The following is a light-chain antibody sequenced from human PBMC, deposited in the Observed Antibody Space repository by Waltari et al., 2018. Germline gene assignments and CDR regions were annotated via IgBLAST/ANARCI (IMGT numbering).Light chain of an antibody. Sequence: EIVLTQSPATLSFSPGERATLSCRASQCVSSFLSWFQQKPGQAPRLLIFDASKRATDIPARFRPTGAGTDLTLTISSMEPEDFAVYYCQQRSNWPSLSFGGGTKVEIK. V-gene: IGKV3-11*01. CDR3: QQRSNWPSLS. CDR2: DAS. J-gene: IGKJ4*01. CDR1: QCVSSF.